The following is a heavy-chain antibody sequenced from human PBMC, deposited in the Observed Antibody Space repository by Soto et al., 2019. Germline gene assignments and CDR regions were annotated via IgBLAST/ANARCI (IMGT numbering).Heavy chain of an antibody. Sequence: GGSLRLSCAASGFTFSSYGMHWVRQAPGKGLEWVAVIWYDGSNKYYADSVKGRFTISRDNSKNTLYLQMNSLRAEDTAVYYCARWWESPFEDDFWSGYYIRSMDVWGQGTTVTVSS. J-gene: IGHJ6*02. CDR1: GFTFSSYG. D-gene: IGHD3-3*01. CDR2: IWYDGSNK. V-gene: IGHV3-33*01. CDR3: ARWWESPFEDDFWSGYYIRSMDV.